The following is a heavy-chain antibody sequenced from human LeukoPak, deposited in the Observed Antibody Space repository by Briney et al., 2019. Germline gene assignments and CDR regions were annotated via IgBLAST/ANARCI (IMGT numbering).Heavy chain of an antibody. CDR3: ARVVASTPIDS. J-gene: IGHJ4*02. Sequence: SETLSLTCTVSGYSINSGYFWGWVRQPPGKGPEWIGSIFHSRSVYYNPSLRSRVTISVDTSKNQVSLKVTSVTAADTALYYRARVVASTPIDSWGQGILVTVSS. D-gene: IGHD2-15*01. V-gene: IGHV4-38-2*02. CDR1: GYSINSGYF. CDR2: IFHSRSV.